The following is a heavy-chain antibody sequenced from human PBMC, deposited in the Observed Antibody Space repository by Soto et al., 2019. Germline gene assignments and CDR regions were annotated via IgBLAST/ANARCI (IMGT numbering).Heavy chain of an antibody. D-gene: IGHD5-12*01. CDR1: GFTFSSYG. CDR3: ARTTNKYSPFDY. J-gene: IGHJ4*02. CDR2: IWYDGSNK. Sequence: PGGSLRLSCAASGFTFSSYGMHWVRQAPGKGLEWVAVIWYDGSNKYYADSVKGRFTISRDNSKNTLYLQMNSLRAEDTAVYYCARTTNKYSPFDYWGQGTLVTVSS. V-gene: IGHV3-33*01.